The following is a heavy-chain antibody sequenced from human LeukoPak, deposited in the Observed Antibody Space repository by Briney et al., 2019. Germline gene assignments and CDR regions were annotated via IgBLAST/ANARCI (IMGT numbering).Heavy chain of an antibody. CDR1: GGSIGSYY. CDR2: IYYSGST. V-gene: IGHV4-59*01. Sequence: SETLSLTCTVSGGSIGSYYWSWIRQPPGKGLEWIGYIYYSGSTNYNPSLKSRVTISVDTSKNQFSLKLSSVTAADTAVYYCARVYSYGSENAFDIWGQGTMVTVSS. CDR3: ARVYSYGSENAFDI. D-gene: IGHD5-18*01. J-gene: IGHJ3*02.